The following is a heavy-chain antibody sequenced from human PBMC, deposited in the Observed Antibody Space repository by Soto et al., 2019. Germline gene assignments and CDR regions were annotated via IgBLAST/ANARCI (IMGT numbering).Heavy chain of an antibody. D-gene: IGHD5-18*01. CDR3: ASGIQLWLRRINNGYSG. CDR2: ILPMFGTA. Sequence: QVQLVQSGAEVKKPESSVKVSCKAPGGTFSTYAISWVRRAPGQGLEWMGGILPMFGTANYAQRFKDRVTLTAEESTNTVYMELSSLRSEDTAVYLCASGIQLWLRRINNGYSGWGQGTLVRVSS. V-gene: IGHV1-69*12. CDR1: GGTFSTYA. J-gene: IGHJ4*02.